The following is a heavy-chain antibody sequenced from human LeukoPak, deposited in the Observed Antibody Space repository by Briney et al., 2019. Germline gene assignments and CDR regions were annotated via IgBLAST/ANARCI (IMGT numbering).Heavy chain of an antibody. D-gene: IGHD5-24*01. Sequence: GRSLRLSCVASGFTSGSTFSYYAMHWVRQAPGKGLEWVAFISNDGDNRYFADSVKGRFTISRDNSKNTVYLQMNSLGAEDTAVYYCADSDGYYYDVWGQGTLVTVS. J-gene: IGHJ4*02. CDR3: ADSDGYYYDV. V-gene: IGHV3-30-3*01. CDR1: GFTSGSTFSYYA. CDR2: ISNDGDNR.